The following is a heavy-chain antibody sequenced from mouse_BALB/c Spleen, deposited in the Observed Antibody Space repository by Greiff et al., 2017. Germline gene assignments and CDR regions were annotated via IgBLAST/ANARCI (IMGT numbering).Heavy chain of an antibody. V-gene: IGHV5-4*02. D-gene: IGHD6-1*01. J-gene: IGHJ4*01. CDR1: GFTFSDYY. CDR3: ARDTASYYAMDY. CDR2: ISDGGSYT. Sequence: EVKLQESGGGLVKPGGSLKLSCAASGFTFSDYYMYWVRQTPEKRLEWVATISDGGSYTYYPDSVKGRFTISRDNAKNNLYLQMSSLKSEDTAMYYCARDTASYYAMDYWGQGTSVTVSS.